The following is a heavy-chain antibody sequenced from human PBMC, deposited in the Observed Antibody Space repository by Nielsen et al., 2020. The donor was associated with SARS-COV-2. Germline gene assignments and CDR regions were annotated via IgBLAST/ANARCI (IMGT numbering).Heavy chain of an antibody. CDR3: AREHRDNYFDY. J-gene: IGHJ4*02. CDR2: IHYSGST. V-gene: IGHV4-59*01. Sequence: ESLKISCAASGFTFSSYSMNWVRQPPGKGLEWIGYIHYSGSTYYNPSLKSRVTISVDTSKNQFSLKLNSVTAADTAVYYCAREHRDNYFDYWGQGTLVTVSS. CDR1: GFTFSSYS.